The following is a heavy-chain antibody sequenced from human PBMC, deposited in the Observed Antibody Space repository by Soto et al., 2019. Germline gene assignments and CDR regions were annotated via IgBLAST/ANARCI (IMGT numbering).Heavy chain of an antibody. J-gene: IGHJ4*02. D-gene: IGHD4-4*01. CDR1: GYSVTSAGYY. CDR3: ATVRDAYSSGY. V-gene: IGHV4-61*08. Sequence: QVQLQESGPGLVKPSETLSLTCTVSGYSVTSAGYYWNWIPQPPGKGLEWIGYILYSGSTNYNPCLKSRFTISVYTSINEFSLKLSSVTAADTTVDYCATVRDAYSSGYWGQGTLVTVSS. CDR2: ILYSGST.